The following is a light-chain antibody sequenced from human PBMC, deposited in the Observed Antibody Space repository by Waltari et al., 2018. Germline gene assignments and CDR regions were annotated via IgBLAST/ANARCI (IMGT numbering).Light chain of an antibody. Sequence: QSALTQPASVSGSPGQSLTISCTGTTSDIEGYNLVAWYQPHPGRAPKLLVYEGSKRPSGVSSRFSGAKSGNTASLTISGLQAEDEANYYCCSFASPNTVIFGGGTKLTVL. CDR2: EGS. CDR1: TSDIEGYNL. V-gene: IGLV2-23*03. CDR3: CSFASPNTVI. J-gene: IGLJ2*01.